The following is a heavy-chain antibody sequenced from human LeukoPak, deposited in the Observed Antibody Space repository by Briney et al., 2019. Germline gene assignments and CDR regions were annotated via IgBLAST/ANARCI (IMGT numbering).Heavy chain of an antibody. CDR1: GGSISSGDYY. D-gene: IGHD3-22*01. V-gene: IGHV4-30-4*01. CDR2: IYYSGST. Sequence: SETLSLTCTVSGGSISSGDYYWSWIRQPPGKGLEWIGYIYYSGSTYYNPSLKSRVTISVDTSKNQFSLKLSSVTAADTAVYYCASSYDSSGYYPDYWGQGTLVTVSS. CDR3: ASSYDSSGYYPDY. J-gene: IGHJ4*02.